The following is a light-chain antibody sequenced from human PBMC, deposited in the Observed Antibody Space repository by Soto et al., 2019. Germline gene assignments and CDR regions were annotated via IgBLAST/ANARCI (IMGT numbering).Light chain of an antibody. CDR3: QQYKSYSNS. V-gene: IGKV1-5*01. Sequence: DIQMTQSPSTLSASVGERVTITCRASQTISSWLAWYQQKPGIAPKLLIYDASTLKSGVPSRFSGSGSDTEVTLTISSLQPDDFATYYCQQYKSYSNSFGQGTKLEIK. CDR1: QTISSW. J-gene: IGKJ2*03. CDR2: DAS.